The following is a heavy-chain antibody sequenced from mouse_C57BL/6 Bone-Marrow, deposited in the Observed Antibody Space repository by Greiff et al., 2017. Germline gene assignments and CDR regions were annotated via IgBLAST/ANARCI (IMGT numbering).Heavy chain of an antibody. D-gene: IGHD1-3*01. CDR3: ARSNNPYFDY. V-gene: IGHV5-16*01. CDR2: INYDGSST. Sequence: DVHLVEPEGGLVLPGSSMKLSCTASGFTFSDYYMAWVRQVPEKGLEWVANINYDGSSTYYLDSLKSRFIISRDNAKNILYLQMSSLKSEDTSRYYCARSNNPYFDYWGQGTTLTVSS. CDR1: GFTFSDYY. J-gene: IGHJ2*01.